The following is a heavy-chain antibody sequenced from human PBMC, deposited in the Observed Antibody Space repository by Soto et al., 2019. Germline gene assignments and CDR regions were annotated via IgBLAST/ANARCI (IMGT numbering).Heavy chain of an antibody. CDR1: GGSISSYY. J-gene: IGHJ4*02. V-gene: IGHV4-59*01. CDR3: ARGGYCSGGSCYSLSYFDY. Sequence: SETLSLTCTVSGGSISSYYWSWIRQPPGKGLEWIGYIYYSGSTNYNPSLKSRVTISVDTSKNQFSLKLSSVTAADTAVYYCARGGYCSGGSCYSLSYFDYWGQGTLVTVSS. CDR2: IYYSGST. D-gene: IGHD2-15*01.